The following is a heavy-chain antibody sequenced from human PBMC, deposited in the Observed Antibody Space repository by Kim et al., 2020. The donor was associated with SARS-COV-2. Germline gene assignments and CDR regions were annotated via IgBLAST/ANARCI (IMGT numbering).Heavy chain of an antibody. Sequence: GGSLRLSCAASGFTFSSYAMSWVRQAPGKGLEWVSAISGSGGSTYYADSVKGRFTISRDNSKNTLYLQMNSLRAEDTAVYYCAKDPSLLPDVLRYFARPGYWGQGTLVTVSS. D-gene: IGHD3-9*01. CDR1: GFTFSSYA. V-gene: IGHV3-23*01. CDR2: ISGSGGST. J-gene: IGHJ4*02. CDR3: AKDPSLLPDVLRYFARPGY.